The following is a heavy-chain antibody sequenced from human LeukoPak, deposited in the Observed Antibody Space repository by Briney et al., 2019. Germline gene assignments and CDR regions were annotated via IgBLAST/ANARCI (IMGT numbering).Heavy chain of an antibody. Sequence: SVKVSCRASGGTFSSYTVSWVRQAPGQGLEWMGRIIPILGIANYAQKFQGRVTITADKSTSTAYMELSSLRSEDTAVYYCARDYDSSGYPDYGFDYWGQGTLVTVSS. D-gene: IGHD3-22*01. V-gene: IGHV1-69*04. CDR3: ARDYDSSGYPDYGFDY. CDR1: GGTFSSYT. CDR2: IIPILGIA. J-gene: IGHJ4*02.